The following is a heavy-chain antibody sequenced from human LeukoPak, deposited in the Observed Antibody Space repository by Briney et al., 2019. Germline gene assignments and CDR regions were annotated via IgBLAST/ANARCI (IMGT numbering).Heavy chain of an antibody. CDR1: GYTFTGYY. V-gene: IGHV1-2*02. J-gene: IGHJ4*02. CDR3: ARVGSGGWSNDY. CDR2: INPNSGGT. D-gene: IGHD6-19*01. Sequence: ASVKVSCKASGYTFTGYYMHWVRQAPGQGLEWMGWINPNSGGTNYAQKFQGRVTITRDTSASTAYMELSSLRSEDTAVYYCARVGSGGWSNDYWGQGTLVTVSS.